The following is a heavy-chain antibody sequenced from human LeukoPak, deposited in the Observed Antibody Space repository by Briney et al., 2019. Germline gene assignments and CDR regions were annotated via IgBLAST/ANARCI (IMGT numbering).Heavy chain of an antibody. V-gene: IGHV4-59*08. D-gene: IGHD2-2*01. CDR2: IYYSGST. CDR1: GGSISSYY. CDR3: ATQYCSSTSCSYAFDI. Sequence: SXXLSLTCTVSGGSISSYYWSWIRQPPGKGLEWIGYIYYSGSTNYNPSLKSRVTISVDTSKNQFSLKLSSVTAADTAVYYCATQYCSSTSCSYAFDIWGQGTMVTVSS. J-gene: IGHJ3*02.